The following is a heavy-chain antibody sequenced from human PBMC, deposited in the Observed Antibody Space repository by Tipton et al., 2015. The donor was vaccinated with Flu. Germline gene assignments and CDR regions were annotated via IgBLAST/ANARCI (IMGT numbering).Heavy chain of an antibody. D-gene: IGHD2/OR15-2a*01. J-gene: IGHJ4*02. CDR2: INHSGST. V-gene: IGHV4-34*01. CDR3: ARHYLRGTQ. Sequence: GLVKPSETLSLTCAVYGGSFSGYYWSWIRQPPGKGLEWIGEINHSGSTNYNPSLKSRVTISVDTSKNQFSLKLSSVTAADTAVYYCARHYLRGTQWSQGTLVTVSS. CDR1: GGSFSGYY.